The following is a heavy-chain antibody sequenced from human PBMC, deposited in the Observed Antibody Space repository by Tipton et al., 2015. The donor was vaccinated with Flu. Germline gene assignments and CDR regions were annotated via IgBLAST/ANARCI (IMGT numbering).Heavy chain of an antibody. V-gene: IGHV4-34*01. D-gene: IGHD4-17*01. CDR2: INHSGST. J-gene: IGHJ4*02. CDR1: GGSFSGYY. Sequence: TLSLTCAVYGGSFSGYYWSWIRQPPGKGLEWIGEINHSGSTNYNPSLKSRATISVDTSKNQFSLKLSSVTAADTAVYYCAMEGPYGDFDYWGQGTLVTVSS. CDR3: AMEGPYGDFDY.